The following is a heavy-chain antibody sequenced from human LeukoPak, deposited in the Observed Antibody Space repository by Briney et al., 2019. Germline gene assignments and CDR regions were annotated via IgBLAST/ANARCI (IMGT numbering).Heavy chain of an antibody. J-gene: IGHJ4*02. CDR3: ARIQSSASPFDY. CDR2: IYYSGTT. CDR1: GGSISSDY. V-gene: IGHV4-59*01. Sequence: PSETLSLTCTVSGGSISSDYWSWIRQPPGKRLEWIGYIYYSGTTTYNPSLESRVTISVDTSKNQFSLRLSSVTAADTAVYYCARIQSSASPFDYWGQGTLVTVSS. D-gene: IGHD2-2*01.